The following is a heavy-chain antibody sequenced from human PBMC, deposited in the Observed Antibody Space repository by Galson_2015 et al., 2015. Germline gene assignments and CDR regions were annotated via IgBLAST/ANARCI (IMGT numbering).Heavy chain of an antibody. CDR1: GFTFTTYG. Sequence: SLRLSCAASGFTFTTYGMNWVRQAPEKGLEWVSSVSSGGSYIYYADSVKGRFTISRDNSKNSLYLQMNSLRVEDAAVYYCAGFLGYCGGTSCNKGPPDYMDVSGTGTTVAVSS. V-gene: IGHV3-21*01. CDR3: AGFLGYCGGTSCNKGPPDYMDV. CDR2: VSSGGSYI. J-gene: IGHJ6*03. D-gene: IGHD2-2*02.